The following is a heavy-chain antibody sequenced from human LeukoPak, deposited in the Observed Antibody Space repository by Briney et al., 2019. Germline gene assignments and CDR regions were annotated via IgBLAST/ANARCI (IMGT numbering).Heavy chain of an antibody. D-gene: IGHD3-22*01. V-gene: IGHV4-39*01. J-gene: IGHJ4*02. CDR3: ARLLRDSSGYYYVGFDY. CDR1: GSSISSSSYY. CDR2: IYYSGST. Sequence: PSETLSLTCTVSGSSISSSSYYWGWIRQPPGKGLEWIGSIYYSGSTYYNPSLKSRVTISVDTSKNQFSLKLSSVTAADTAVYYCARLLRDSSGYYYVGFDYWGQGTLVTVSS.